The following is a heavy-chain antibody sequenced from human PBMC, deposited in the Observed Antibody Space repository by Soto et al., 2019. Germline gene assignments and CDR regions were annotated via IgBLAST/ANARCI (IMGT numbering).Heavy chain of an antibody. CDR2: ISAYNGNT. J-gene: IGHJ6*02. CDR1: GHTFTSYG. D-gene: IGHD6-6*01. CDR3: ARGATRPSLYGMDV. Sequence: GASVKVSCKASGHTFTSYGISWVRQAPGQGLEWMGWISAYNGNTNYAQKLQGRVTMTTDTSTSTAYMELRSLRSDDTAVYYCARGATRPSLYGMDVWGQGTTVTVSS. V-gene: IGHV1-18*01.